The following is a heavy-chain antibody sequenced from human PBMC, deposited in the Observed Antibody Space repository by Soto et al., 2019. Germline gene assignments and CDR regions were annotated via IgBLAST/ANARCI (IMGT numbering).Heavy chain of an antibody. CDR1: RFNFSDYY. J-gene: IGHJ4*02. D-gene: IGHD3-22*01. CDR3: ARISSSGLPFDY. V-gene: IGHV3-11*01. CDR2: ISSSGNTI. Sequence: QVQLVESGGGLVKPGGSLRLACAASRFNFSDYYMSWIRQAPGKGLEWISYISSSGNTISYADSVKGRFTISMDNAKNSLYLQLYSLIAEDTAMYYCARISSSGLPFDYWGQGTLVTVSS.